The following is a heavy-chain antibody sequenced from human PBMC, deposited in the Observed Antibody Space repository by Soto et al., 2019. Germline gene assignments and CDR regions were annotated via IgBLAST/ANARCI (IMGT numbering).Heavy chain of an antibody. D-gene: IGHD5-18*01. CDR1: GYTFSSYG. CDR3: ASTLGFSYAY. Sequence: ASVKVSCKASGYTFSSYGISWVRQAPGQGLEWMGWSSAYNGNTNYAQKLQGRVSMTTDTSTSTAYMELRSLRSDDTAVYYCASTLGFSYAYWGQGTLVTVSS. V-gene: IGHV1-18*01. CDR2: SSAYNGNT. J-gene: IGHJ4*02.